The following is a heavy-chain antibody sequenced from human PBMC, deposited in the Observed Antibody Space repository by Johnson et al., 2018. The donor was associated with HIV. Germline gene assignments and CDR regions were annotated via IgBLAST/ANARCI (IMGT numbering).Heavy chain of an antibody. V-gene: IGHV3-30*19. CDR2: IWHDGRDV. CDR3: ARGSRYTHDNDDVYLLHAFDI. J-gene: IGHJ3*02. Sequence: VQLVESGGGVVQPGTSLRLSCAASGFTFSSYGIHWVRQAPGKGLEWVAFIWHDGRDVYYADSVKGRFTISRDSSKNTLYLQVNSLRAEDTAVYYCARGSRYTHDNDDVYLLHAFDIWGQGTMVTVSS. D-gene: IGHD3-16*01. CDR1: GFTFSSYG.